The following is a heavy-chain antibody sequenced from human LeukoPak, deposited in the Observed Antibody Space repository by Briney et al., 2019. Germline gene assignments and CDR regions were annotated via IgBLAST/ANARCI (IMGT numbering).Heavy chain of an antibody. V-gene: IGHV5-51*01. CDR2: IYPGDSNT. Sequence: GESLKISCKATGYSFTNYWIGWVRQMPGKGLEWMGIIYPGDSNTRYSPSFQGQVTISADKSISTAYLQWSSLKASDTAMYYCARHVVTTETTSRFDPWGQGTLVTVSS. CDR1: GYSFTNYW. D-gene: IGHD4-17*01. CDR3: ARHVVTTETTSRFDP. J-gene: IGHJ5*02.